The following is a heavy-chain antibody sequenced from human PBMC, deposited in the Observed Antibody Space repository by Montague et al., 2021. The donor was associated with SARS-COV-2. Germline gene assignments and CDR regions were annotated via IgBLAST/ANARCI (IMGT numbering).Heavy chain of an antibody. CDR3: AKSSGSYGDYFDY. D-gene: IGHD1-26*01. Sequence: SLRLSCAASGFTFDDYAMHWVRQAPGKGLEWVSGISWNSGNIGYADSVKGRFTISRDNAKNSLYLQMDGLRAEDTAVYYCAKSSGSYGDYFDYWGQGTLVTVSS. V-gene: IGHV3-9*01. CDR1: GFTFDDYA. CDR2: ISWNSGNI. J-gene: IGHJ4*02.